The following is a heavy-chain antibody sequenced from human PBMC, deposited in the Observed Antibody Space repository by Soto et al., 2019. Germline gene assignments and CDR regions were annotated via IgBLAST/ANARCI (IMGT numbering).Heavy chain of an antibody. D-gene: IGHD4-17*01. CDR3: ARGPSYSDSYFDY. CDR2: INAGNGNT. CDR1: GYSFTSYA. Sequence: ASVKVSCKASGYSFTSYAMHWVRQAPGQRLEWMGWINAGNGNTKYSQKFQGRFTISRDNSKNTVYLQMNSLRLEDTAVYYCARGPSYSDSYFDYWGQGTLVTVS. V-gene: IGHV1-3*01. J-gene: IGHJ4*02.